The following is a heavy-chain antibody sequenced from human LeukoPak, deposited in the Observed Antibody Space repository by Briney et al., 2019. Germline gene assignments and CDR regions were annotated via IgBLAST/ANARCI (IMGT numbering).Heavy chain of an antibody. CDR1: GYTFSDNH. CDR3: ARELGRNAFDV. D-gene: IGHD7-27*01. CDR2: ISPKSGGT. Sequence: ASVKVSCKASGYTFSDNHMYWIRQAPGQGLECMGWISPKSGGTNYAQKFQGRITMTGDTSISTGYMELSSLRSDDTADYYCARELGRNAFDVWGQGTMVTVSS. V-gene: IGHV1-2*02. J-gene: IGHJ3*01.